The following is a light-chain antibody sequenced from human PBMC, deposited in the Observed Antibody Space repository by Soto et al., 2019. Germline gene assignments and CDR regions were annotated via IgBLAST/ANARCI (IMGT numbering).Light chain of an antibody. Sequence: HSALTQPPSASGSPGQSVTISCTGTSSDVGGYNYVSWYQQHPGKAPKLMTYEVSKRPSGVPDRFSGSKSGNTASLTVSGLQAEDEADYYCSSYAGSNKVVFGGGTKLTVL. CDR3: SSYAGSNKVV. V-gene: IGLV2-8*01. CDR1: SSDVGGYNY. CDR2: EVS. J-gene: IGLJ2*01.